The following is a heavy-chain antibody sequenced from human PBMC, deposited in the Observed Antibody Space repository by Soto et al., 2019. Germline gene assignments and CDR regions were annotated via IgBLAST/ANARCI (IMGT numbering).Heavy chain of an antibody. D-gene: IGHD5-18*01. CDR1: GYRYTSNW. J-gene: IGHJ4*02. CDR3: ARHTSPRDGDNDPLLDQ. CDR2: IDPSDSDT. V-gene: IGHV5-10-1*01. Sequence: VESLKISCKRSGYRYTSNWFRWVRQMTGQVLEWMGRIDPSDSDTYNSPSFQGNVTISVDKSISTAYLQWISLKASDTAIYYCARHTSPRDGDNDPLLDQWGQGTLVTVSS.